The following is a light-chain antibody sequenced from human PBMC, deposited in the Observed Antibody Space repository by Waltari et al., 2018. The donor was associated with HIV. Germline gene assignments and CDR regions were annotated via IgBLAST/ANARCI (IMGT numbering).Light chain of an antibody. J-gene: IGLJ3*02. V-gene: IGLV2-11*01. CDR3: CSYAGSYTRV. CDR2: DVS. CDR1: SSDVGGYNY. Sequence: QSALTQPRPVSGSPGQSVTIPCTGTSSDVGGYNYVSWYQQHPGKAPKLMIYDVSKRPSGVPDRFSGSKSGNTASLTISGLQAEDEADYYCCSYAGSYTRVFGGGTKLTVL.